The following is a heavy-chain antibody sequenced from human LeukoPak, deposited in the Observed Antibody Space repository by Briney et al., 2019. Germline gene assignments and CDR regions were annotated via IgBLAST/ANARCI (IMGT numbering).Heavy chain of an antibody. CDR3: ARLFRGDYEDDY. D-gene: IGHD4-17*01. V-gene: IGHV3-48*01. CDR2: ISSTSATT. J-gene: IGHJ4*02. Sequence: GGSLRLSCAASGFTFNSYSMNWVRQAPGEGLEWVSDISSTSATTNYADSVRGRFTISRDNSKNTLYLQMNSLRAEDTAVYSCARLFRGDYEDDYWGQGTLVTVSS. CDR1: GFTFNSYS.